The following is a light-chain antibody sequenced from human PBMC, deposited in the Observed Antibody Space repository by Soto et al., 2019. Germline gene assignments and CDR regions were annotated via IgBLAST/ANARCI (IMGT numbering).Light chain of an antibody. CDR3: QQYNNWPPYT. J-gene: IGKJ2*01. V-gene: IGKV3-15*01. CDR2: GAS. Sequence: EIVMTQSPGTLSVSPGERATLSCRASQSVSSNLAWYQQKPGQAPRLLIYGASTRATGIPARFSGSGSGTEFTLTISSLQSEDFAVYHCQQYNNWPPYTFGQGTKLEIK. CDR1: QSVSSN.